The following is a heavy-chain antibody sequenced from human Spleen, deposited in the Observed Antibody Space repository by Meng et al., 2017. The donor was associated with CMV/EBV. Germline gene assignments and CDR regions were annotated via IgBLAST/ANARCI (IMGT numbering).Heavy chain of an antibody. CDR3: ARGGKQLVPDY. J-gene: IGHJ4*02. D-gene: IGHD6-6*01. V-gene: IGHV4-34*01. CDR1: GGSFSGYY. CDR2: INHSGST. Sequence: QVQPQAVGAGLLKPSETLSPTCAVYGGSFSGYYWSWIRQPPGKGLEWIGEINHSGSTNYNPSLKSRVTISVDTSKNQFSLKLSSVTAADTAVYYCARGGKQLVPDYWGQGTLVTVSS.